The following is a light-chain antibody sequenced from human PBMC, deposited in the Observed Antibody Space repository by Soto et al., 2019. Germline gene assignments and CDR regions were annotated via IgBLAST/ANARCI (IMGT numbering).Light chain of an antibody. CDR1: WNLDSGQ. CDR3: QQHGQWPIT. V-gene: IGKV3-20*01. CDR2: DAF. J-gene: IGKJ5*01. Sequence: EIVLTQSPGTLSLSPGESATLSCRASWNLDSGQLAWYQQKVGRAPRLLIHDAFMRATGIPDRFSGSGSGTDFTLTISSLKTEDFATYYCQQHGQWPITFGQGTRLEIK.